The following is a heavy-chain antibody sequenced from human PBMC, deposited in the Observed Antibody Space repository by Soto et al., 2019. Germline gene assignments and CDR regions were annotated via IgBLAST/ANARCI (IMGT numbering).Heavy chain of an antibody. CDR1: GFTFSSYS. J-gene: IGHJ3*02. D-gene: IGHD3-22*01. CDR2: ISSSSSTI. V-gene: IGHV3-48*02. Sequence: GGSLRLSCAASGFTFSSYSMNWVRQAPGKGLEWVSYISSSSSTIYYADSVKGRFTISRDNAKNSLYLQMNSLRDEDTAVYYCARDSYYDSSGYPHDAFDIWGQGTMVTVSS. CDR3: ARDSYYDSSGYPHDAFDI.